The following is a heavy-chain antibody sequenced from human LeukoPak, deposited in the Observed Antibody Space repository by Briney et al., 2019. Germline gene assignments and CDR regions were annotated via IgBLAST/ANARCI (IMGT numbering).Heavy chain of an antibody. CDR2: IYYTGPT. Sequence: SETLSLTCTVSGVSISTSRYYWGWIRQPPGKGLEWIGNIYYTGPTYYNASLKSRVTISVDTSKNQFSLKLSSVTAADTAVYYCARRLTYYYDSSGFTGFDPWGQGTLVTVSS. D-gene: IGHD3-22*01. V-gene: IGHV4-39*01. CDR3: ARRLTYYYDSSGFTGFDP. J-gene: IGHJ5*02. CDR1: GVSISTSRYY.